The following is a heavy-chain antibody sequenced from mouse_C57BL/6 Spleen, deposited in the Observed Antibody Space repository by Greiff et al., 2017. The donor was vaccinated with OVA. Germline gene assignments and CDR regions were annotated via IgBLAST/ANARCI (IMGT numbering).Heavy chain of an antibody. CDR1: GYSFTSYY. D-gene: IGHD1-1*01. CDR3: ARFRITTVVATDYAMDY. CDR2: IYPGSGNT. Sequence: VQLQQSGPELVKPGASVKISCKASGYSFTSYYIHWVKQRPGQGLEWIGWIYPGSGNTKYNEKFKGKATLTADPSSSTAYMQLSSLTSEDSAVYYCARFRITTVVATDYAMDYWGQGTSVTVSS. J-gene: IGHJ4*01. V-gene: IGHV1-66*01.